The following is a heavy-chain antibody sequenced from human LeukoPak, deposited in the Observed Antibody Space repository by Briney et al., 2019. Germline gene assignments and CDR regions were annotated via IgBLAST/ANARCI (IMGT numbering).Heavy chain of an antibody. Sequence: GGSLRLSCSASGFTFSNYAMHWVRQAPGKGLEYVSAINGDGGNTYYADSVKGRFTISRDNSKNTLYLQMNSLRAEDTAVYYCAKDSLPPYYYGSGSSGMDVWGQGTTVTVSS. D-gene: IGHD3-10*01. J-gene: IGHJ6*02. CDR2: INGDGGNT. CDR1: GFTFSNYA. CDR3: AKDSLPPYYYGSGSSGMDV. V-gene: IGHV3-64*04.